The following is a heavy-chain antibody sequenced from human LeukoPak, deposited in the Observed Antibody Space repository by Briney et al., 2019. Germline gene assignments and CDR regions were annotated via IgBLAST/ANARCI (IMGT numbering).Heavy chain of an antibody. CDR1: GFTFSSYA. D-gene: IGHD2-15*01. Sequence: GGSLRLSCAASGFTFSSYAIHWVRQAPGKGLEGVAVISYDGSNKYYADSVKGRFTISRDNSKNTLYLQMNSLRAEDTAVYYCAKERGYCSGGSCSVDYWGQGTLVTVSS. V-gene: IGHV3-30-3*01. J-gene: IGHJ4*02. CDR3: AKERGYCSGGSCSVDY. CDR2: ISYDGSNK.